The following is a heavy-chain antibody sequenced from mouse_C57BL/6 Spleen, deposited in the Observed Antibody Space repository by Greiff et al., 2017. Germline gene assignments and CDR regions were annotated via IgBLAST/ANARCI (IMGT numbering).Heavy chain of an antibody. J-gene: IGHJ2*01. Sequence: VQLQQSGAELVRPGASVKLSCTASGFNIKDDYMHWVKQRPEQGLEWIGWIDPENGDTEYASKFQGKATITADTSSNTAYLQLSSLTSEDTAVYYCTFYDYLYYFDYWGQGTTLTVSS. CDR1: GFNIKDDY. V-gene: IGHV14-4*01. CDR3: TFYDYLYYFDY. CDR2: IDPENGDT. D-gene: IGHD2-4*01.